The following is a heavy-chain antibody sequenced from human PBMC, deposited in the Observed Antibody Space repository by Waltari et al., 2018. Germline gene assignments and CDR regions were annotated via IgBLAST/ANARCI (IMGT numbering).Heavy chain of an antibody. CDR2: VSAYNGNT. D-gene: IGHD6-19*01. Sequence: QVQLVQSGAEVKKPGASVKVSCKASGYTFTRYGISWVGQAHGQGLEWMGWVSAYNGNTNYAQKLQGRVTMTTDTSTSTAYMELRSLRSDDTAVYYCARALERQWPPPEFFDYWGQGTLVTVSS. CDR1: GYTFTRYG. CDR3: ARALERQWPPPEFFDY. J-gene: IGHJ4*02. V-gene: IGHV1-18*01.